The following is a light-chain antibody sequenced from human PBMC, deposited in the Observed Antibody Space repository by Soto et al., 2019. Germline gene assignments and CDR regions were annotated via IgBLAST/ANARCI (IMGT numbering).Light chain of an antibody. CDR1: QGISNY. V-gene: IGKV1-27*01. CDR3: QKYNSAPRT. CDR2: AAS. J-gene: IGKJ3*01. Sequence: DIQMTQSPSSLSASVGDRVTITCRASQGISNYLAWYQQKPGKVPKLLIYAASTLQSGVPSRFSGSGSGTDFTLTISGLQPEEVATDYCQKYNSAPRTFGPGTKVDIK.